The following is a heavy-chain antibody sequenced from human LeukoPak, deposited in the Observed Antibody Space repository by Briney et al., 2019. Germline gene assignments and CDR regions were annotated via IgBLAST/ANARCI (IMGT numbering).Heavy chain of an antibody. J-gene: IGHJ3*02. CDR2: IYYSGST. Sequence: SETLSLTCTVSGGSISSSSYYWGWIRQPPGKGLEWIGSIYYSGSTYYNPSLKSRVTISVDTSKNQFSLKLSSVTAADTAVYYCARFPKPYYYDSSGYYGNDAFDIWGQGTMVTVSS. D-gene: IGHD3-22*01. CDR1: GGSISSSSYY. CDR3: ARFPKPYYYDSSGYYGNDAFDI. V-gene: IGHV4-39*01.